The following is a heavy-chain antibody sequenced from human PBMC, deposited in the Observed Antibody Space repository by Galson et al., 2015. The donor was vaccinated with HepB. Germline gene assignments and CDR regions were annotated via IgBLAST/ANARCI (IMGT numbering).Heavy chain of an antibody. CDR1: GGSISSGGYY. CDR2: IYYSGST. J-gene: IGHJ4*02. CDR3: ARFYYYDSSGYYYSFFDY. V-gene: IGHV4-31*03. Sequence: TLSLTCTVSGGSISSGGYYWSWIRQHPGKGLEWIGYIYYSGSTYYNPSLKSRVTISVDTSKNQFSLKLSSVTAADTAVYYCARFYYYDSSGYYYSFFDYWGQGTLVTVSS. D-gene: IGHD3-22*01.